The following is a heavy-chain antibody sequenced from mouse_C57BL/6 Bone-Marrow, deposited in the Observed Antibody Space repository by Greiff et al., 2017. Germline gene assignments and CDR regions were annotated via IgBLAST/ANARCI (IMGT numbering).Heavy chain of an antibody. CDR3: AGVYYGSSYGAMDY. D-gene: IGHD1-1*01. CDR2: IYPGDGDT. Sequence: VQLQQSGAELVKPGASVKISCKASGYAFSSYWMNWVKQRPGKGLEWIGQIYPGDGDTNYNGKFKGKATLTADKSSSTAYMQLSSLTSEDSAVYFCAGVYYGSSYGAMDYWGQGTSVTVSS. V-gene: IGHV1-80*01. CDR1: GYAFSSYW. J-gene: IGHJ4*01.